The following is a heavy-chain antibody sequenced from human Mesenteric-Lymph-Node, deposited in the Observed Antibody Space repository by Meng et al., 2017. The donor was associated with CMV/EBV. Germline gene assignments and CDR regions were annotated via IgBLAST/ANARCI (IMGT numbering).Heavy chain of an antibody. Sequence: SCAASRFSFSEYAMNWVRQAPGKGLEWVSRISGSGVTTYYANSVKGRFTISRDNSKYTLYLQMNSLRAEDTALYYCANDLGAAPAYWGQGTLVTVSS. CDR3: ANDLGAAPAY. V-gene: IGHV3-23*01. D-gene: IGHD1-26*01. CDR1: RFSFSEYA. J-gene: IGHJ4*02. CDR2: ISGSGVTT.